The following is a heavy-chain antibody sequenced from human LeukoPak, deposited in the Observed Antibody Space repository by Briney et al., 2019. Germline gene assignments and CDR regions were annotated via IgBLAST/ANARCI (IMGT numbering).Heavy chain of an antibody. J-gene: IGHJ4*02. Sequence: SETLSLTYTVSGGSISSYYWSWIRQPPGKGLEWTGYIYYSGSTNYNPSLKSRVTISVDTSKNQFSLKLSSVTAADTAVYYCARASYDFWSGYHPAIDYWGQGTLVTVSS. V-gene: IGHV4-59*01. CDR1: GGSISSYY. CDR3: ARASYDFWSGYHPAIDY. D-gene: IGHD3-3*01. CDR2: IYYSGST.